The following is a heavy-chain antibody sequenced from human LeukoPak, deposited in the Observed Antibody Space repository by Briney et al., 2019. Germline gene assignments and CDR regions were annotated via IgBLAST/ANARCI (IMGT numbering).Heavy chain of an antibody. Sequence: GASVKVSCKASGYTFTSYGISWVRQAPGQGLEWMGWISAYNGNTNYAQKLQGRVTMTTDTSTSTAYMELRSLRSDDTAVYYCARDGGLGDVVVTAIPGYWGQGTLVTVSS. CDR2: ISAYNGNT. J-gene: IGHJ4*02. CDR3: ARDGGLGDVVVTAIPGY. CDR1: GYTFTSYG. V-gene: IGHV1-18*01. D-gene: IGHD2-21*02.